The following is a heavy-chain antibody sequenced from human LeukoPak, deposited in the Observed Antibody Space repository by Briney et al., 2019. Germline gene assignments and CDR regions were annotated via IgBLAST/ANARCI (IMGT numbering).Heavy chain of an antibody. Sequence: GGTLRLSCAASGFTFSNYGMNWVRQAPGKGLEWVSAISGSGGSTYYADSVKGRFTISRDNSKNSLYLQMNSLRAEDTAVYYCARDFEYSSSSWRYYFDYWGRGTLVTVSS. D-gene: IGHD6-6*01. CDR3: ARDFEYSSSSWRYYFDY. V-gene: IGHV3-23*01. CDR2: ISGSGGST. J-gene: IGHJ4*02. CDR1: GFTFSNYG.